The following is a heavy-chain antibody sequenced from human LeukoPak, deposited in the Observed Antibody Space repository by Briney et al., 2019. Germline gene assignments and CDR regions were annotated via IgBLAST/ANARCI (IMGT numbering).Heavy chain of an antibody. CDR2: ISGSGGST. CDR1: GFTFSSYA. J-gene: IGHJ4*02. Sequence: TGGSLRLSCAASGFTFSSYAMSWVRQAPGKGLEWVSAISGSGGSTYYADSVKGRFTISRDNSKNTLYLQMNSLRAEDTAVYYCAKALGYYYDSSSGYWGQGTLVTVSS. V-gene: IGHV3-23*01. D-gene: IGHD3-22*01. CDR3: AKALGYYYDSSSGY.